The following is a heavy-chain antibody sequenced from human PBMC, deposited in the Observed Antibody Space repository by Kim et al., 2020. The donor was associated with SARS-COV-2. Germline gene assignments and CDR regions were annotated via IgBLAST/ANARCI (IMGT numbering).Heavy chain of an antibody. J-gene: IGHJ6*02. CDR1: GGSFSAYY. CDR2: INHSRYT. V-gene: IGHV4-34*01. D-gene: IGHD1-20*01. CDR3: ARPSVFDYYYGMDV. Sequence: SETLSLTCAVYGGSFSAYYWSWIRQPPGKGLEWIGEINHSRYTNYNPSLKSRVTISVDTTKNQFSLKLSSVTAADTAVYYCARPSVFDYYYGMDVWGQGTTVTVSS.